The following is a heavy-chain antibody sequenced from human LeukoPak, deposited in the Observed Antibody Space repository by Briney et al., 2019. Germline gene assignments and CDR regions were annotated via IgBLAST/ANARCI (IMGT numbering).Heavy chain of an antibody. Sequence: PSETLSLTCAVSGGSISSGGYSWSWIRQPPGKGLEWIGYIYHSGSTYYNPSLKSRVTISVDTSKNQVSLKLSSVTAADTGVYYCARDTHEYGSGSYYDDTFDSWGQGTLVTVSS. D-gene: IGHD3-10*01. J-gene: IGHJ3*02. CDR2: IYHSGST. V-gene: IGHV4-30-2*01. CDR3: ARDTHEYGSGSYYDDTFDS. CDR1: GGSISSGGYS.